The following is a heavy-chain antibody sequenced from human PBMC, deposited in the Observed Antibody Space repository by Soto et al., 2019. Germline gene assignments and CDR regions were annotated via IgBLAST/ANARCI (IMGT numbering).Heavy chain of an antibody. V-gene: IGHV1-69*01. CDR1: GDTLGSFA. CDR3: ATEGLSVPAGTFEY. D-gene: IGHD2-2*01. J-gene: IGHJ4*02. Sequence: QVQLVQSGAEVLNPGSSLKVSCKASGDTLGSFAFSWVRQAPGQELAWLGGIIPILLSVSHAQRFQGRLTLTADESSRTVFMERHWLTCDDTADYFCATEGLSVPAGTFEYLCQGTLVNVSS. CDR2: IIPILLSV.